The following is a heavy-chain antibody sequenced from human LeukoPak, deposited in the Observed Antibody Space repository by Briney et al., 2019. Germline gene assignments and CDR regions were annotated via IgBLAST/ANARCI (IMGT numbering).Heavy chain of an antibody. J-gene: IGHJ4*02. Sequence: DPGGSLRLSCAVSGFSVTNNYMNWVRQAPGKGLEWVGRIKRIIDGGTTDYAAPVKGRFTVSRDDSINTLYLQMSSLKTEDAAVYYCAAQGGSGDLRYWGQGTLVTVSS. CDR2: IKRIIDGGTT. D-gene: IGHD4-17*01. V-gene: IGHV3-15*01. CDR3: AAQGGSGDLRY. CDR1: GFSVTNNY.